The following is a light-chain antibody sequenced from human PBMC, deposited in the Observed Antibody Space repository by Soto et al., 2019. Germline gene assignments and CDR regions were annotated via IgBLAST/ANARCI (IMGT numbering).Light chain of an antibody. CDR1: QSISSW. CDR2: DAS. CDR3: QHYNSYLYT. Sequence: DIQMTQSPSTLSVSVGDRVTITCRASQSISSWLAWYQQKPGKAPKVLIYDASSLESGVPSRFSGSGSGTEFTLAISRLQPDDFATYYCQHYNSYLYTFGQGTKLEIK. J-gene: IGKJ2*01. V-gene: IGKV1-5*01.